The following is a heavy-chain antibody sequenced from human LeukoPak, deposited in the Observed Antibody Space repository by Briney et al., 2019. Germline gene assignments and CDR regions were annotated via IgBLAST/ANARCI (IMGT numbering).Heavy chain of an antibody. CDR2: IWYDGSNK. CDR1: GFTFSSYA. V-gene: IGHV3-33*08. CDR3: ARDLSYGGNSWDY. Sequence: PGGSLRLSCAASGFTFSSYAMHWVRQAPGKGLEWVAVIWYDGSNKYYADSVKGRFTISRDNSKNTLYLQMNSLRAEDTAVYYCARDLSYGGNSWDYWGQGTLVTVSS. D-gene: IGHD4-23*01. J-gene: IGHJ4*02.